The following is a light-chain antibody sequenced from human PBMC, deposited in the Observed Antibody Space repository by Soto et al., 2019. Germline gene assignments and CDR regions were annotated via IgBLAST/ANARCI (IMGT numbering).Light chain of an antibody. Sequence: DIQMTPSPSTLSASAGDTVTITCRDSQSVSDSLAWYQVKPGEAPKLLIFDVSNLETGVPSRFSGSGSGTEFSLTIRXLQPDEFATYYCQQYDYSRTFGQGTKVDIK. CDR1: QSVSDS. J-gene: IGKJ1*01. CDR3: QQYDYSRT. V-gene: IGKV1-5*01. CDR2: DVS.